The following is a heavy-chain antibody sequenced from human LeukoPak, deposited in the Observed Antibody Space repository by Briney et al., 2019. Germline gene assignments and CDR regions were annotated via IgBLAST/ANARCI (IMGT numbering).Heavy chain of an antibody. CDR2: IYYSGST. J-gene: IGHJ3*02. CDR1: GGSISSYY. Sequence: SVTLSLTCTVAGGSISSYYWSWIRQPPGKGLEWIGYIYYSGSTNYNPSLKSRVTISVDTSKNQFSLKLSSVTAADTAVYYCAREIRDSSAYPFWNDDAFDIWGQGTMVTVSS. CDR3: AREIRDSSAYPFWNDDAFDI. V-gene: IGHV4-59*01. D-gene: IGHD3-22*01.